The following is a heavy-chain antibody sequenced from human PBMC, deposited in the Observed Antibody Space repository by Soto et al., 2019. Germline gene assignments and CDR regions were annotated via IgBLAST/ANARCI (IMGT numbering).Heavy chain of an antibody. V-gene: IGHV4-34*01. CDR1: GGSFSGYY. CDR2: INHSGST. CDR3: ARGPLGSSGRGYYYYGMDV. D-gene: IGHD6-13*01. Sequence: QVQLQQWGAGLLKPSETLSLTCAVYGGSFSGYYWSWIRQPPGKGLEWIGEINHSGSTNYNPSLKSRVTISVDTSKNQFSLKLSSVTAADTAVYYCARGPLGSSGRGYYYYGMDVWGQGTTVTVSS. J-gene: IGHJ6*02.